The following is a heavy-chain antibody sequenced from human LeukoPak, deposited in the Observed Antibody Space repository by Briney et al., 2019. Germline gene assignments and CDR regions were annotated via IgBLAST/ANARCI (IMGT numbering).Heavy chain of an antibody. Sequence: SETLSLTCAVSGFSISSTYYGAWIRQTPGKGLEWIATITHSGNTYYISSLESRLTISLDTSKRHFSLGLTSVTAADTAVYYCARINAPVATFDYWGLGTLVAVSS. J-gene: IGHJ4*02. V-gene: IGHV4-38-2*01. CDR3: ARINAPVATFDY. CDR1: GFSISSTYY. D-gene: IGHD2-21*01. CDR2: ITHSGNT.